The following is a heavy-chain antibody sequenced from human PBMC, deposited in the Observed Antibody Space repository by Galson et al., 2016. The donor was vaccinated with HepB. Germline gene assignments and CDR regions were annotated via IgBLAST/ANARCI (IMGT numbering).Heavy chain of an antibody. Sequence: SETLSLTCTVSGGSMGTSDYYWGWVRRPPGKGLEWIGSIYFSEKTYYNPSLKGRVTISLDTSKKQFSLKLTSLTAADTAVYYCARQKTEIVIVPDGYCDYWGQGTLAIVSS. CDR1: GGSMGTSDYY. V-gene: IGHV4-39*01. CDR3: ARQKTEIVIVPDGYCDY. J-gene: IGHJ4*02. CDR2: IYFSEKT. D-gene: IGHD2/OR15-2a*01.